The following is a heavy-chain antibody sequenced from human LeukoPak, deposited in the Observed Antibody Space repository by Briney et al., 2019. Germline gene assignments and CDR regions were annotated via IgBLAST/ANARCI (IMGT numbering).Heavy chain of an antibody. V-gene: IGHV3-53*01. D-gene: IGHD3-22*01. J-gene: IGHJ4*02. CDR3: ARDPGDSRFDY. Sequence: GSLRLSCAASGFTFNNYGLHWVRPAPGKGLEWVSVIYSGGSTYYADSVKGRFTISRDNSKNALYLQMNSLRAEDTAVYYCARDPGDSRFDYWGQGTLVTVSS. CDR1: GFTFNNYG. CDR2: IYSGGST.